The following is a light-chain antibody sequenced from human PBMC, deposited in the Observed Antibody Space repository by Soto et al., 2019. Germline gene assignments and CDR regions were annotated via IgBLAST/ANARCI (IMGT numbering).Light chain of an antibody. J-gene: IGKJ1*01. Sequence: EIVLTQSPGTLSLSPGERATLSCRASQSVFNNHMGWYQQKPGQAPRRLIFGASFRATGIPDRFSGSGSGTDFTLTISRLEPEDFAVYYCQQYGSSPTTFGQGTKVDIK. V-gene: IGKV3-20*01. CDR3: QQYGSSPTT. CDR2: GAS. CDR1: QSVFNNH.